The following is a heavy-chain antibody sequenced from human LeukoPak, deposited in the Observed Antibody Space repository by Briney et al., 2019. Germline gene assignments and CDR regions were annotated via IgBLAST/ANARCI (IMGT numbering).Heavy chain of an antibody. CDR3: AKDHWALGGSYYYDY. CDR2: ISYDGSNK. CDR1: GFTFSSYA. Sequence: GSLRLSCAASGFTFSSYAMHWVRQAPGKGLEGVAVISYDGSNKYYADSVKGRFTISRDNSKNTLYLQMNSLRAEDTAVYYCAKDHWALGGSYYYDYWGQGTLVTVSS. V-gene: IGHV3-30*04. J-gene: IGHJ4*02. D-gene: IGHD1-26*01.